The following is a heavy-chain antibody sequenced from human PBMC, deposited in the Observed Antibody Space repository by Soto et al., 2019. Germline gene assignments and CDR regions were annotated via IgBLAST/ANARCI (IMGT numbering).Heavy chain of an antibody. V-gene: IGHV4-30-4*01. D-gene: IGHD5-12*01. Sequence: PSETLSLTCSVSGGTINSGDYFWSWIRQPPGKGLEWIGSIFYNGSTYYSPSLKSRASMSMDTSKNMFSFRLRYLTAADTAVDFCARVKATLYRHYYFDHWGQGTPVTGS. CDR2: IFYNGST. CDR1: GGTINSGDYF. J-gene: IGHJ4*02. CDR3: ARVKATLYRHYYFDH.